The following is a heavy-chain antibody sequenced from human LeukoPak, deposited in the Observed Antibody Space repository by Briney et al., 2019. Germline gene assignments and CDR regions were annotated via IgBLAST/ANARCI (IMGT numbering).Heavy chain of an antibody. J-gene: IGHJ6*04. D-gene: IGHD2-2*03. V-gene: IGHV3-30*04. CDR2: ISYDGSNK. Sequence: PGRSLRLSCAASGFTFSSYAMHWVREAPGKGLEWVAVISYDGSNKYYADSVKGRFTISRDNSKNTLYLQMNSLRAEDTAVYYCAGDGYCSSTSCYGGMDVWGKGTTVTVSS. CDR3: AGDGYCSSTSCYGGMDV. CDR1: GFTFSSYA.